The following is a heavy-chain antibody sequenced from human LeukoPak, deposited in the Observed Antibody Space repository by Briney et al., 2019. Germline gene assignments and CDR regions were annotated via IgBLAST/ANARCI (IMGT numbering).Heavy chain of an antibody. D-gene: IGHD4-17*01. CDR3: TTPVVPDYGDYWFDP. V-gene: IGHV3-15*01. CDR1: GFTFSNAW. CDR2: IKSKTDGGTT. J-gene: IGHJ5*02. Sequence: SGGSLRLSCAASGFTFSNAWMSWVRQAPGKGLEWVGRIKSKTDGGTTDYAAPVKGRFTISRDDSKNTLYLQMNSLKTEDTAVYYCTTPVVPDYGDYWFDPWGQGTLVTVSS.